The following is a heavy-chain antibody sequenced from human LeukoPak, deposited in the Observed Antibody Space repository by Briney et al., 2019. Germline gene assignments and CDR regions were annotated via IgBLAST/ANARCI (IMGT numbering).Heavy chain of an antibody. CDR3: AKDQGYSGYDPLDY. D-gene: IGHD5-12*01. V-gene: IGHV3-23*01. CDR1: GFTFSSYA. CDR2: ISGSAGRT. Sequence: PGRSLRLSCAASGFTFSSYAMTWVRQAPGKGLEWVSAISGSAGRTYYADSVKGRFTISRDNSKNTLYLQMNSLRAEDTAVYYCAKDQGYSGYDPLDYWGQGTLVTVSS. J-gene: IGHJ4*02.